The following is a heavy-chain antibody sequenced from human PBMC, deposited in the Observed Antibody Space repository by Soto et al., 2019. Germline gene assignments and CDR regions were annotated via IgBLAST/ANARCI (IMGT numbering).Heavy chain of an antibody. V-gene: IGHV3-23*01. D-gene: IGHD6-13*01. CDR1: GFTFTSYA. CDR2: ISGTGYKT. Sequence: EVQLLESGGGLVQPGGSLRLSCAASGFTFTSYAMNWVRLAPGKGLEWVSAISGTGYKTYYADSVKGRFTISRDNTKNPFYLQMNSLRAEDTAVYYGENAEFSSSWAPTHFDYWGQGTLVTVSS. CDR3: ENAEFSSSWAPTHFDY. J-gene: IGHJ4*02.